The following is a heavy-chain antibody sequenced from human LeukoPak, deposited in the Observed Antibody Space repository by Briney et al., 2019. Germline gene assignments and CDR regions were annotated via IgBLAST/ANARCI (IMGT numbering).Heavy chain of an antibody. CDR2: IYCSGST. V-gene: IGHV4-30-4*08. CDR1: GGSISSGDYY. D-gene: IGHD2-2*01. Sequence: SETLSLTCTVSGGSISSGDYYWSWIRQPPGKGLEWIGYIYCSGSTYYNPSLKSRVTISVDTSKNQFSLKLSSVTAADTAVYYCASLSSTYAFDIWGQGTMVTVSS. J-gene: IGHJ3*02. CDR3: ASLSSTYAFDI.